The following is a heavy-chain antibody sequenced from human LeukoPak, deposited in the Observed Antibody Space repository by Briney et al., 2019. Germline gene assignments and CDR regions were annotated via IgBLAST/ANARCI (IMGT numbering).Heavy chain of an antibody. CDR2: INHRGST. Sequence: PSETLSLTCAVYGGSFSDYYWSWIRQPPGKGLEWIGEINHRGSTNYNPSLRSRVTISIDTSKNQFSLKLSSVTAADTAVYYCARVGYFGSGNYYNDRGAFDYWGQGTLVTVSS. D-gene: IGHD3-10*01. CDR3: ARVGYFGSGNYYNDRGAFDY. V-gene: IGHV4-34*01. CDR1: GGSFSDYY. J-gene: IGHJ4*02.